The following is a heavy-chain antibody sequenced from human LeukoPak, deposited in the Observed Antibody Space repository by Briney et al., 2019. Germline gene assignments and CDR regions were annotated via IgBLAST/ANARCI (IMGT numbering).Heavy chain of an antibody. V-gene: IGHV3-53*01. CDR1: GLTVSRNY. Sequence: GGSLRLSCAASGLTVSRNYMSWVRQAPGKGLESVSVIYSGGSTYYAESVRGRFTISRDNSKNTLYLQMNSLRVEDTAVYYCARVGGHWGQGTLVTVSS. CDR2: IYSGGST. J-gene: IGHJ4*02. D-gene: IGHD3-10*01. CDR3: ARVGGH.